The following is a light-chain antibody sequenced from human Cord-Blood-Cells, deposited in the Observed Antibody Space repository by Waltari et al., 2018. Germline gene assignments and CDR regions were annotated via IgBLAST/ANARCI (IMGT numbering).Light chain of an antibody. CDR1: SSDVGSYNL. Sequence: QSALTQPASVSGSPGQSITISCTGTSSDVGSYNLVSWYQQHPGKTPKLTIYEGSKLPSEVSNRVSGSKSGNTASLTIAGLQAEDEADYYGCSYAGSSTWVFGGGTKLTV. J-gene: IGLJ3*02. V-gene: IGLV2-23*01. CDR2: EGS. CDR3: CSYAGSSTWV.